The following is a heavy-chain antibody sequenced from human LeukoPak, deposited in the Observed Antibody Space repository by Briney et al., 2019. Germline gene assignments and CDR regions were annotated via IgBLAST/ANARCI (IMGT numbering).Heavy chain of an antibody. V-gene: IGHV1-18*01. CDR3: AREKRKGGSWFDP. D-gene: IGHD1-26*01. CDR1: GYTFTSYG. CDR2: ISAYNGNT. J-gene: IGHJ5*02. Sequence: GASVKVSCKASGYTFTSYGISWVRQAPGQGLEWMGWISAYNGNTNYAQKLQGRVTMTTDTSTSTAYMELSRLRSDDTAVYYCAREKRKGGSWFDPWGQGTLVTVSS.